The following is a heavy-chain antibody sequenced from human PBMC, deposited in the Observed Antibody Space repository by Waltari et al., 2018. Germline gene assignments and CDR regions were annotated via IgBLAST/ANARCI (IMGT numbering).Heavy chain of an antibody. D-gene: IGHD3-22*01. CDR3: AKVNHYYDSSGYYLGFDY. V-gene: IGHV3-23*01. CDR1: GFTFSSYA. J-gene: IGHJ4*02. Sequence: EVQLLASGGGLVQPGGSLRLSCAASGFTFSSYAMNWVRQAPGTGLEWVSAISGSGGSTYYADSVKGRFTISRDNSKNTLYLQMNSLRAEDTAVYYCAKVNHYYDSSGYYLGFDYWGQGTLVTVSS. CDR2: ISGSGGST.